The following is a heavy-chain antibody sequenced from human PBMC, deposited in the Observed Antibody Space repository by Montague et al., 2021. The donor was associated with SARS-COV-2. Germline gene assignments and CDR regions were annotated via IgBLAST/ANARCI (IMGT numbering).Heavy chain of an antibody. V-gene: IGHV4-38-2*02. CDR3: AKVAGSHDTFDI. CDR1: GYPISTGYY. D-gene: IGHD6-19*01. Sequence: SETLSLTCTVSGYPISTGYYWGWIRQPPGKGLEWIGTIYHSGSTYFHPSLKSRVTISVDTSKNQFSLNLSSVTAADTAVYYCAKVAGSHDTFDIWGRGTMVTVSS. CDR2: IYHSGST. J-gene: IGHJ3*02.